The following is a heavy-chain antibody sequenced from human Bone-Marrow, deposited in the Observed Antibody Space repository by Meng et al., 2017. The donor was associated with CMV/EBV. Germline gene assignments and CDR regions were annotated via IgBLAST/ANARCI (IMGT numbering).Heavy chain of an antibody. D-gene: IGHD2-15*01. CDR1: GGSVSSGSYY. CDR3: ARAHLVVGGAFDI. V-gene: IGHV4-61*01. J-gene: IGHJ3*02. Sequence: SETLSLTCTVSGGSVSSGSYYWSWIRQPPGKGLEWIGYIYYSGSTNYNPSLKSRVTISVDTSKNQFSLKLSSVTTADTAVYYCARAHLVVGGAFDIWGQGTMVTVSS. CDR2: IYYSGST.